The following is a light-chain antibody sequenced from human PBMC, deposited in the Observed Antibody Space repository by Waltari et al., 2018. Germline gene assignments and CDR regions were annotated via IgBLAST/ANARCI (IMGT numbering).Light chain of an antibody. CDR1: TFGDID. Sequence: SYDLTQPPSMGLYAGQTARLTRSGYTFGDIDACWHQQRPGQSPVLVICRDYKRPSGIRGRFSGSNSGNTATLTISGTQAMDEADYYCQAWDSSSVVFGGGTKLTVV. CDR2: RDY. V-gene: IGLV3-1*01. J-gene: IGLJ2*01. CDR3: QAWDSSSVV.